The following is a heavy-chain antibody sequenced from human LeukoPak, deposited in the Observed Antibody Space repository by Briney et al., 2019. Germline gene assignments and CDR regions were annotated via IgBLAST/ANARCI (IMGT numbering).Heavy chain of an antibody. D-gene: IGHD3-9*01. Sequence: SETLSLTCAVCGGSFSGYYWSWIRQPPGKGLEWIGEINHSGSTNYNPSLKSRVTISVDTSKNQFSLKLSSVTAADTAVYYCASLNPYYDILTGYYTYYFDYWGQGTLVTVSS. CDR3: ASLNPYYDILTGYYTYYFDY. CDR2: INHSGST. CDR1: GGSFSGYY. V-gene: IGHV4-34*01. J-gene: IGHJ4*02.